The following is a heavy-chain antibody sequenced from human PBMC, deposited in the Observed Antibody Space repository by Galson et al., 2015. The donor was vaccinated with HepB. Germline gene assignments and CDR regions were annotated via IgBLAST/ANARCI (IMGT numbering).Heavy chain of an antibody. D-gene: IGHD6-6*01. Sequence: SLRLSCAASGFTFSSYEMNWVRQAPGKGLEWVSYISSSGSTIYYADSVKGRFTISRDNAKNSLYLQMNSLRAEDTAVYYCARGVSGSSSYDFDYWGQGTLVTVSS. CDR2: ISSSGSTI. J-gene: IGHJ4*02. CDR1: GFTFSSYE. V-gene: IGHV3-48*03. CDR3: ARGVSGSSSYDFDY.